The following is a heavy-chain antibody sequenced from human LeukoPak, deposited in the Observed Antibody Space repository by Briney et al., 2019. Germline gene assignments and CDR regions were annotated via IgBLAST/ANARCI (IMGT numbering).Heavy chain of an antibody. V-gene: IGHV4-34*01. CDR1: GGSFSGYY. CDR3: ARRPPYYGSGSYYYYYMDV. J-gene: IGHJ6*03. CDR2: INHSGST. D-gene: IGHD3-10*01. Sequence: SETLSLTCAVYGGSFSGYYWSWIRHPPGKGLEWIGEINHSGSTNYNPSLKSRVTISVDTSKNQFSLKLSSVTAADTAVYYCARRPPYYGSGSYYYYYMDVWGKGTTVTVSS.